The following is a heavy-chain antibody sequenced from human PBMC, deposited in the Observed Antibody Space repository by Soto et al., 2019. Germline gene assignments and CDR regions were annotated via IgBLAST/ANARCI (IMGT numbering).Heavy chain of an antibody. CDR2: IYTSGST. D-gene: IGHD5-18*01. J-gene: IGHJ4*02. V-gene: IGHV4-4*07. CDR1: GGSISSYY. Sequence: SETLSLTCTVSGGSISSYYWSWIRQPAGKGLEWIGRIYTSGSTNYNPSLKSRVTMSVDTSKNQFSLKLSSVTAADTAVYYCASSGYSYGYFDDWGQGTLVTVSS. CDR3: ASSGYSYGYFDD.